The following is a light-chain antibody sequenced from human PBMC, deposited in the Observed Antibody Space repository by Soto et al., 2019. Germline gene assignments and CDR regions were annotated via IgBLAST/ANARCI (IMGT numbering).Light chain of an antibody. CDR2: AAS. CDR1: QSSSSY. CDR3: QQSYSIPYT. J-gene: IGKJ2*01. Sequence: DIQMTQSPSSLSASVGDRVTITCRVSQSSSSYLNWYQHKPGKAPKLLIYAASSLQSGVPSRFSGSGSGTDFTLTISSLQPEDFATYYCQQSYSIPYTFGQGTKLEIK. V-gene: IGKV1-39*01.